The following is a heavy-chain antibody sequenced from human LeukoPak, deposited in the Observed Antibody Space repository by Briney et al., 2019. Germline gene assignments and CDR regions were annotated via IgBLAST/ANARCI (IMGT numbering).Heavy chain of an antibody. J-gene: IGHJ4*02. CDR3: ARLGIYDYLQDY. D-gene: IGHD4-11*01. CDR1: GGSTTDSSYY. CDR2: INYSGRT. V-gene: IGHV4-39*01. Sequence: SETLSLTCTVSGGSTTDSSYYWGWIRQPPGKGLAWIGSINYSGRTYYNPSLKSRVTISVDTSKNQFSLTLSSVTAADTAVYFCARLGIYDYLQDYWGQGTLVSVSS.